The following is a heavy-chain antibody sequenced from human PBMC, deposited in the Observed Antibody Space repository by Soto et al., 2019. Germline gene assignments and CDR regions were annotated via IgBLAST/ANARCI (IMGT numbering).Heavy chain of an antibody. Sequence: QVQLQESGPGLVKPSETLSLTCTVSGASVRSGSYYWSWVRQPPGRGLEWIGYIYDTGTTNYNPSLKSRVTMSVDTSKNQFSLKLNSQTAADTAVYYCARVEDYGDYFDYWGQGTLVTVSS. CDR1: GASVRSGSYY. D-gene: IGHD4-17*01. V-gene: IGHV4-61*01. CDR2: IYDTGTT. J-gene: IGHJ4*02. CDR3: ARVEDYGDYFDY.